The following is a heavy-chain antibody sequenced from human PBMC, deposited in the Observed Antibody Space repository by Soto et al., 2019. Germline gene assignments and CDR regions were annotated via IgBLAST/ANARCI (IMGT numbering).Heavy chain of an antibody. CDR1: GFTFSSYG. V-gene: IGHV3-30*18. CDR2: ISYDGSNK. Sequence: QVQLVESGGGVVQPGRSLRLSCAASGFTFSSYGMHWVRQAPGKGLEWVAVISYDGSNKYYADSVKGRFTISRDNSKNTLYLQMNSLRAEDTAVYYCAKEQDIVGVPAAASGMDVWGQGTTVTVSS. D-gene: IGHD2-2*01. J-gene: IGHJ6*02. CDR3: AKEQDIVGVPAAASGMDV.